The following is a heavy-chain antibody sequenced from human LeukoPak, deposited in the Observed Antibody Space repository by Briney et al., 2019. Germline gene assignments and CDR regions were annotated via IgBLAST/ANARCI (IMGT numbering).Heavy chain of an antibody. V-gene: IGHV4-59*01. CDR2: IHYSGST. CDR3: ARGLDYGDAVDY. J-gene: IGHJ4*02. Sequence: PSETLSLTCTVSGGSISDYYWSWVRQPPGKGLEWIGYIHYSGSTNYNPSLKSRVTISIDASKKQFSLRLSSVTTADTAVYYCARGLDYGDAVDYWGQGTLVTVSS. CDR1: GGSISDYY. D-gene: IGHD4-17*01.